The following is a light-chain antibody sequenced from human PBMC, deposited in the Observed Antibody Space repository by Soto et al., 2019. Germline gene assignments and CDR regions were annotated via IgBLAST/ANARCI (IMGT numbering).Light chain of an antibody. Sequence: EVVLTQSPGTLSLSRGERATLSCRASERIYSAYLGWYQQKPGQAPRLLIYGTSSRATGIPDGFSGSGSGTDFTLTISRLEPEDSAVYYCQQYGSSPGTFGQGTKVDI. J-gene: IGKJ1*01. CDR3: QQYGSSPGT. V-gene: IGKV3-20*01. CDR2: GTS. CDR1: ERIYSAY.